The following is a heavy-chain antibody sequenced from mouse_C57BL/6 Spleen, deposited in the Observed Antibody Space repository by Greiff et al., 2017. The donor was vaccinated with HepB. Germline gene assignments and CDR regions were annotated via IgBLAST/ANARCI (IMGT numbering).Heavy chain of an antibody. J-gene: IGHJ4*01. CDR1: GYTFTDYY. Sequence: VQLQQSGPELVKPGASVKISCKASGYTFTDYYMNWVKQSHGKSLEWIGDINPNNGGTSYNQKFKGKATLTVDKSSSTAYMELRSLTSEDSAVYYCARYDYDDAPYAMDYWGQGTSVTVSS. CDR3: ARYDYDDAPYAMDY. D-gene: IGHD2-4*01. CDR2: INPNNGGT. V-gene: IGHV1-26*01.